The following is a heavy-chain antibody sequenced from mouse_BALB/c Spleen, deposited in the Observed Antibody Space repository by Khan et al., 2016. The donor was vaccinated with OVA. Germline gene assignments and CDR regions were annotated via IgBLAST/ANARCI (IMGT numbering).Heavy chain of an antibody. CDR3: ARREDSTTVSTMITGGEYYAMDY. J-gene: IGHJ4*01. D-gene: IGHD2-4*01. Sequence: VQLKQSGPGLVKPSQSLSLTCTVTGYSITSDYAWNWIRQFPGNNLEWMGSITYSGSIMYNPSLKSRVSITRDTSKNQFFLQLNSVTTEDTATYYCARREDSTTVSTMITGGEYYAMDYWGQGTSVTVSS. V-gene: IGHV3-2*02. CDR1: GYSITSDYA. CDR2: ITYSGSI.